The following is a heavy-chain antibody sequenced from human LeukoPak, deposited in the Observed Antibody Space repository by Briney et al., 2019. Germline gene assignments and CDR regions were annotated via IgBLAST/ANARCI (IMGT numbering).Heavy chain of an antibody. CDR3: AKDRPCETCMPMDA. J-gene: IGHJ6*02. D-gene: IGHD2-2*01. CDR2: LGRSGENR. CDR1: GFTFTDYS. Sequence: GGSLRLSCAASGFTFTDYSMSWVRQAPGKGLEWVSGLGRSGENRYYATSVRGRFSISRDNSKDTVYLQMNSLRAEDTAIYYCAKDRPCETCMPMDAWGQGTTVTVSS. V-gene: IGHV3-23*01.